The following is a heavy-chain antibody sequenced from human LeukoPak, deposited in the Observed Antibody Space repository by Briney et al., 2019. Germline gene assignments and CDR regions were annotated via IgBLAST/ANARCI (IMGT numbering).Heavy chain of an antibody. J-gene: IGHJ5*02. CDR3: ARVPLNYDILTGYYGGNWFDP. CDR1: GGSSSGYY. CDR2: INHSGST. V-gene: IGHV4-34*01. D-gene: IGHD3-9*01. Sequence: KSSETLSLTCAVYGGSSSGYYWSWIRQPPGKGLEWIGEINHSGSTNYNPSLKSRVTISVDTSKNQFSLKLSSVTAADTAVYYCARVPLNYDILTGYYGGNWFDPWGQGTLVTVSS.